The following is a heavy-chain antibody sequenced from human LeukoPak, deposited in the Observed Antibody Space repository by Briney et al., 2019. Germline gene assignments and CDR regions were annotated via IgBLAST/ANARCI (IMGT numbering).Heavy chain of an antibody. CDR3: ARVLEHYYYMDV. CDR2: INWNGGST. V-gene: IGHV3-20*04. D-gene: IGHD2-21*01. CDR1: GFTFDDYG. J-gene: IGHJ6*03. Sequence: GGSLRLSCAASGFTFDDYGMTWVRQAPGKGLEWVSGINWNGGSTGYADSVKGRFTISRDNAKNSLYLQMNSLRAEDTALYYCARVLEHYYYMDVWGKGTTVTVSS.